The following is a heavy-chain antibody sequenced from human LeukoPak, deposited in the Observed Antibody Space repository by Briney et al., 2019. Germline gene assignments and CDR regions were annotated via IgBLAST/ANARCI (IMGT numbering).Heavy chain of an antibody. D-gene: IGHD5-12*01. Sequence: GGSLRLSCAASGFTFSSYAMHWVRQAPGKGLEWVAVISYDGSNKYYADSVKGRFTISRDNSKNTLYLQMNSLRAEDTAVYYCAREVLTRAIYSGYNAFEIWGQGTMVTVSS. CDR3: AREVLTRAIYSGYNAFEI. CDR1: GFTFSSYA. CDR2: ISYDGSNK. V-gene: IGHV3-30*04. J-gene: IGHJ3*02.